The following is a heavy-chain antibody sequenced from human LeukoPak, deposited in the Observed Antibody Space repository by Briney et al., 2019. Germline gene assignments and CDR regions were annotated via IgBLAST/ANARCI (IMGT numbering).Heavy chain of an antibody. D-gene: IGHD3-9*01. V-gene: IGHV3-53*01. CDR2: IYSGGST. J-gene: IGHJ6*03. Sequence: GGSLRLSCAASGFTVSSNYMSWVRQAPGKGLEWVSVIYSGGSTYYADSVKGRFTISIDNSKNTLYLQMNSLRAEDTAVYYCARVINYDILTGIISYYMDVWGKGTTVTVSS. CDR1: GFTVSSNY. CDR3: ARVINYDILTGIISYYMDV.